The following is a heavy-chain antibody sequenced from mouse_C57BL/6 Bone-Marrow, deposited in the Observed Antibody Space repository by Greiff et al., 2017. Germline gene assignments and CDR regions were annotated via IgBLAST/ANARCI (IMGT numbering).Heavy chain of an antibody. CDR3: AREYYNYYAMDY. D-gene: IGHD1-1*01. CDR2: IYPSDSET. J-gene: IGHJ4*01. CDR1: GYTFTSYW. Sequence: QVQLQQPGAELVRPGSSVKLSCKASGYTFTSYWMDWVKQRPGQGLEWIGKIYPSDSETHYNQKFKDKATLTVDKSSSTAYMQLSSLTSEDSAVYYCAREYYNYYAMDYWGQGTSVTVSS. V-gene: IGHV1-61*01.